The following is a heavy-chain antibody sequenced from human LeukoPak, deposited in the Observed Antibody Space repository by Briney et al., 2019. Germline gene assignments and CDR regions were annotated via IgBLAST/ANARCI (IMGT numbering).Heavy chain of an antibody. V-gene: IGHV5-51*01. D-gene: IGHD3-10*01. Sequence: GESLKISCKGSGYSFTSYWIGWVRQMPGKGLECMGIIYPGDSDTRYRPSFQGQVTISADKSTSTAYLQWNSLKASDTATYYCARHSLEYYYDSGSYYSWFDPWGQGTLVTVSS. CDR2: IYPGDSDT. CDR3: ARHSLEYYYDSGSYYSWFDP. J-gene: IGHJ5*02. CDR1: GYSFTSYW.